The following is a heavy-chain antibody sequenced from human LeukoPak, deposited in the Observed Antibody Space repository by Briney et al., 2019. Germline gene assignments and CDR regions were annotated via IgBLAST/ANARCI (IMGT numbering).Heavy chain of an antibody. V-gene: IGHV3-15*01. J-gene: IGHJ4*02. CDR2: IKSKTHGGTT. CDR3: TTSPVPGLDY. Sequence: GGSLRLSCAASGFTFSSAWMSWVRQAPGKGLEWVGRIKSKTHGGTTDYAAPVKGRFTISRDDSKNIFYLQMNSLKTEDTAVYYCTTSPVPGLDYWGQGTLVTVSS. D-gene: IGHD6-19*01. CDR1: GFTFSSAW.